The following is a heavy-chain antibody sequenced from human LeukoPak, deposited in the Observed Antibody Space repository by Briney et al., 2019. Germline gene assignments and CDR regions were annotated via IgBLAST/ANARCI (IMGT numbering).Heavy chain of an antibody. V-gene: IGHV4-61*02. J-gene: IGHJ5*02. Sequence: PSETLSLTCAVSGVSVTSGSYYWSWIRQPAGKGLEWIGRIYTSGYTNYSPSLRSRVTISLDTSKNQFSLKLSSVTAADTAVYYCARNSGVGAPSPGWFDPWGQGTLVTVSS. CDR3: ARNSGVGAPSPGWFDP. D-gene: IGHD1-26*01. CDR2: IYTSGYT. CDR1: GVSVTSGSYY.